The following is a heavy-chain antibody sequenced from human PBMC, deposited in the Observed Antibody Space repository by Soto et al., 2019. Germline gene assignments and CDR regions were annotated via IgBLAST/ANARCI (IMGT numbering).Heavy chain of an antibody. V-gene: IGHV3-48*03. Sequence: GGSLRLSCAASGFTFSSYEMNWVRQAPGKGLEWVSYISSSGSTIYYVDSVKGRFTISRDNAKNSLYLQMNSLRAEDTAVYYCARELIKDAFDIWGQGTMVTVSS. CDR1: GFTFSSYE. CDR2: ISSSGSTI. D-gene: IGHD3-16*01. CDR3: ARELIKDAFDI. J-gene: IGHJ3*02.